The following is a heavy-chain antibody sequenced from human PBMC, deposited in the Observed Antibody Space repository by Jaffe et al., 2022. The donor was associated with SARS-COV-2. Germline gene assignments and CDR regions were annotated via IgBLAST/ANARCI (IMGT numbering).Heavy chain of an antibody. CDR3: ARDLKVTNWIDS. CDR1: GFSFSSFW. D-gene: IGHD2-21*02. Sequence: EVQLVESGGGLVQPGGSLRLSCAASGFSFSSFWMHWVRQAPGKGLVWVSRIDSDGSYTNYADSVKGRFTISRDNAKNTVYLQMNSLRDEDTAVYYCARDLKVTNWIDSWGQGTLVTVSS. J-gene: IGHJ5*01. V-gene: IGHV3-74*01. CDR2: IDSDGSYT.